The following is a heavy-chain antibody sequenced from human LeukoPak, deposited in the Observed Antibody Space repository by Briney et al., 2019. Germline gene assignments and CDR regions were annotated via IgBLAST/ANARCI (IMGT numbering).Heavy chain of an antibody. CDR3: AKADCSSTSCYLLNYDFWSGPFDY. CDR1: GFTFSSYA. CDR2: ISGSGGST. J-gene: IGHJ4*02. Sequence: PGGSLRLSCAASGFTFSSYAMNWVRQAPGKGLELVSAISGSGGSTYYADSVKGRFTISRDNSKNTLYLQMNSLRAEDTAVYYCAKADCSSTSCYLLNYDFWSGPFDYWGQGTLVTVSS. V-gene: IGHV3-23*01. D-gene: IGHD2-2*01.